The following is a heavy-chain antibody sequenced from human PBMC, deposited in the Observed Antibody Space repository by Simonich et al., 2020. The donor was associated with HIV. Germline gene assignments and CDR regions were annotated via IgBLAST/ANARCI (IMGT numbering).Heavy chain of an antibody. D-gene: IGHD3-22*01. CDR3: ARGHYYDSSGLMYFDY. V-gene: IGHV1-69*13. J-gene: IGHJ4*02. CDR1: GGTFSSHA. Sequence: QVQLVQSGAEVKKPGSSVKVSCKASGGTFSSHATPWVRKAPGQGLDWRGGTPHTLEKANDAQKFQGRVTITADESTSTAYMELSSLRSEDTAVYYCARGHYYDSSGLMYFDYWGQGTLVTVSS. CDR2: TPHTLEKA.